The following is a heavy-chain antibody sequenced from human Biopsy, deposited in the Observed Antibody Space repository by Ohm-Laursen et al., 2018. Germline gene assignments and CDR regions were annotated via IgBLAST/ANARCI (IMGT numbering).Heavy chain of an antibody. J-gene: IGHJ4*02. V-gene: IGHV1-69*10. CDR3: ATPFQYYDSWGGYPPFDH. D-gene: IGHD3-3*01. CDR2: IIAVSGLV. Sequence: ASVKVSCKTSGGTFSNYAISWVRQAPGEGLEWMGGIIAVSGLVNYAPKFQGRVSITADKSTTTAYMELSNLKSEDTAVYYCATPFQYYDSWGGYPPFDHWGQGTLVTVSS. CDR1: GGTFSNYA.